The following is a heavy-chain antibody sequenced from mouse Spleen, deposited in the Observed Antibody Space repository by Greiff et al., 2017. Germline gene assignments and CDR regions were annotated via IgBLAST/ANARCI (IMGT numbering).Heavy chain of an antibody. Sequence: EVKLVESGGGLVKPGGSLKLSCAASGFTFSSYAMSWVRQTPEKRLEWVATISSGGSYTYYPDSVKGRFTISRDNAKNTLYLQMSSLRSEDTAMYYCASPYDTPFAYWGQGTLVTVSA. V-gene: IGHV5-9-1*01. J-gene: IGHJ3*01. D-gene: IGHD2-10*02. CDR1: GFTFSSYA. CDR2: ISSGGSYT. CDR3: ASPYDTPFAY.